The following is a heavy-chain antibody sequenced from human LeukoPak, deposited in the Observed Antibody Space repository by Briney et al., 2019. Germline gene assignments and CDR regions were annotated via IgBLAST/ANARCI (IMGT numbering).Heavy chain of an antibody. CDR2: INSDGSST. D-gene: IGHD3-9*01. J-gene: IGHJ4*02. Sequence: GGSLRLSCAASGFTFSSYWMHWVRQAPGKGLVWVSRINSDGSSTSYADSVKGRFTISRDNSKNTLYLQMNSLRAEDTAVYYCAKEAQLRYFDPQLYYFDYWGQGTLVTVSS. V-gene: IGHV3-74*01. CDR1: GFTFSSYW. CDR3: AKEAQLRYFDPQLYYFDY.